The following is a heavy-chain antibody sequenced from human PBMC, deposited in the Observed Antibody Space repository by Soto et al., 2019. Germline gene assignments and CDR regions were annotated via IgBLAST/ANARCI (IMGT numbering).Heavy chain of an antibody. D-gene: IGHD3-3*01. CDR2: ISAYNGNT. V-gene: IGHV1-18*04. Sequence: GASVKVSCKASGYTFTSYGISWVRQAPGQGLEWMGWISAYNGNTNYAQKLQGRVTMTTDTSTSTAYMELRSLRSDDTAVYYCASGGAYYDFRSGYLEWPNPYYYGMDVWGQGTTVTVSS. CDR3: ASGGAYYDFRSGYLEWPNPYYYGMDV. CDR1: GYTFTSYG. J-gene: IGHJ6*02.